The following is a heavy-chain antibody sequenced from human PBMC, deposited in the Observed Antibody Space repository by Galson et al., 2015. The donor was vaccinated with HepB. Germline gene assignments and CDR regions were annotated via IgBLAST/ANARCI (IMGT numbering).Heavy chain of an antibody. CDR1: GYKFANYW. V-gene: IGHV5-51*01. D-gene: IGHD6-19*01. CDR2: IYPDDSDT. CDR3: ARQKDDSGWYEFLY. Sequence: QSGAEVKKPGESLKISCKGSGYKFANYWIGWVRQMPGKGLEWMGIIYPDDSDTRYNPSFQGQVIISADKSIGTAYLQWSSLKASDTATYYCARQKDDSGWYEFLYWGQGTLVTVSS. J-gene: IGHJ1*01.